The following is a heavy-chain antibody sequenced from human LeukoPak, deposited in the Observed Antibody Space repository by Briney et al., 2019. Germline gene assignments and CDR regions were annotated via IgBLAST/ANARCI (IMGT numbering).Heavy chain of an antibody. V-gene: IGHV3-7*03. D-gene: IGHD3-22*01. CDR1: GFTFSSYW. CDR2: IKQDGSEK. Sequence: GGSLRLSCAASGFTFSSYWMSWVRQAPGKGLEWVANIKQDGSEKYYVDSVKGRFTISRDNAKNSLYLQMNSPRAEDTAVYYCTTDQLFSYDTTPSDAFDIWGQGTMVTVSS. J-gene: IGHJ3*02. CDR3: TTDQLFSYDTTPSDAFDI.